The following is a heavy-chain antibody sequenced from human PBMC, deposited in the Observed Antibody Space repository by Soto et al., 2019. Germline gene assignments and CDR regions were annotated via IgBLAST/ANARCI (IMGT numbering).Heavy chain of an antibody. D-gene: IGHD3-3*01. Sequence: GGSLRLSCAASGFTFSSYSMNWVRQAPGKGLEWVSSISSSSSYIYYADSVKGRFTISRDNAKNSLYLQMNSLRAEDTAVYYCASGYDFWSGSAGIDYWGQGTLVTVSS. CDR1: GFTFSSYS. CDR2: ISSSSSYI. CDR3: ASGYDFWSGSAGIDY. V-gene: IGHV3-21*01. J-gene: IGHJ4*02.